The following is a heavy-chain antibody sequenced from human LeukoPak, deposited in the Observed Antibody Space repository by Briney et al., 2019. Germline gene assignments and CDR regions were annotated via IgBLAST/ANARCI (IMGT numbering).Heavy chain of an antibody. J-gene: IGHJ4*02. V-gene: IGHV4-34*01. CDR1: GGSFSGYY. D-gene: IGHD2-2*01. CDR2: INHSGST. CDR3: ARGVQDIVVVPAARNFDY. Sequence: PSETLSLTCAVYGGSFSGYYWSWIRQPPGKGLEWIGEINHSGSTNYNPSLKSRVTISVDTSKNQFSLKLSSVTAADTAVYYCARGVQDIVVVPAARNFDYWGQGTLVTVSS.